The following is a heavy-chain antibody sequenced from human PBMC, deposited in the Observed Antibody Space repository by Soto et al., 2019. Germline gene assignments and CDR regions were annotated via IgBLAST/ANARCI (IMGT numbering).Heavy chain of an antibody. D-gene: IGHD2-2*01. CDR1: GGSIIDGQTY. J-gene: IGHJ4*02. V-gene: IGHV4-31*03. CDR3: ARDAPGVAPD. Sequence: QVQLQESGPGLVKPSQTLSLTCTVSGGSIIDGQTYLNWIRQHPDRGLEWMGYINYRGTTNYSPALKSRILISIDTSKNPYSPRLTSVTTADTAVYYCARDAPGVAPDWGQGTLVTVSS. CDR2: INYRGTT.